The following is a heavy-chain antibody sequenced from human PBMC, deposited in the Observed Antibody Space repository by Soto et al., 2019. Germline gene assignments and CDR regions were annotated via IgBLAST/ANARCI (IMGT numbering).Heavy chain of an antibody. D-gene: IGHD1-7*01. CDR2: IYRTGST. CDR3: ASRDPGTSVDY. CDR1: GGSFTSNNW. V-gene: IGHV4-4*02. Sequence: SETLSLTFAVSGGSFTSNNWWTWVRQPPGQGLEWIGEIYRTGSTNYNPSLKSRVTISLDKSENQFSLKVTSLTAADTAVYYCASRDPGTSVDYWGQGTLVTVSS. J-gene: IGHJ4*02.